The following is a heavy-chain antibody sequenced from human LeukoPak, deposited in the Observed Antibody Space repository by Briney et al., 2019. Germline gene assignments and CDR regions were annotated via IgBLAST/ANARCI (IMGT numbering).Heavy chain of an antibody. CDR3: ARDQLRSDPEYYYYGMDV. D-gene: IGHD1-1*01. CDR2: INPSGGST. V-gene: IGHV1-46*01. Sequence: ASVKVSCKASGYTFTSHYMHWVRQAPGQGLEWMGIINPSGGSTSYAQKFQGRVTMTRDPSTSTVYMELSSLRSEDTAVYYCARDQLRSDPEYYYYGMDVWGQGTTVTVSS. CDR1: GYTFTSHY. J-gene: IGHJ6*02.